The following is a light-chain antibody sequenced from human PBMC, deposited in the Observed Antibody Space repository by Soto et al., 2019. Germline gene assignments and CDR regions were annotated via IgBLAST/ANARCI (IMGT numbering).Light chain of an antibody. CDR2: EVS. CDR1: SSDIGAYGF. J-gene: IGLJ1*01. V-gene: IGLV2-14*01. Sequence: QSALTQPASVSGSPGQSITISCTGTSSDIGAYGFVSWYQHHPGKAPKLLIYEVSYRPSGVSSRFSGSKSGNSASLTISGLQAEDEADYYFSSFTSSSALDVFGPGTKVTVL. CDR3: SSFTSSSALDV.